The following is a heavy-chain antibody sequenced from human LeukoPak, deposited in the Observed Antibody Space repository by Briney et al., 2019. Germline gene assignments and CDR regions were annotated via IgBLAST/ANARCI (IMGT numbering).Heavy chain of an antibody. CDR1: GFTFSSYG. V-gene: IGHV3-7*03. J-gene: IGHJ4*02. Sequence: GGSLRLSCAASGFTFSSYGMHWVRQAPGKGLEWVANIKQDGSEKYYVDSVKGRFTISRDNAKNSLYLQMNSLRAEDTAVYYCARVPRYGDYSDYWGQGTLVTVSS. D-gene: IGHD4-17*01. CDR3: ARVPRYGDYSDY. CDR2: IKQDGSEK.